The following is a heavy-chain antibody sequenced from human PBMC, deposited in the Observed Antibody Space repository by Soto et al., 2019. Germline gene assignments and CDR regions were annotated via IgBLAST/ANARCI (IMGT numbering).Heavy chain of an antibody. CDR3: ARRMPIDSYPFDY. CDR1: GGSISSGDYF. CDR2: IYSTGST. Sequence: QVQLQESGPGLVKSSQTLSLTCTVSGGSISSGDYFCSWIRQPPGKGLVWIGYIYSTGSTYYNPSLKSRVTISVDTSKNQFSLKLNSVTAADTAVYYCARRMPIDSYPFDYWGQGSLVTVSS. J-gene: IGHJ4*02. D-gene: IGHD2-2*01. V-gene: IGHV4-30-4*01.